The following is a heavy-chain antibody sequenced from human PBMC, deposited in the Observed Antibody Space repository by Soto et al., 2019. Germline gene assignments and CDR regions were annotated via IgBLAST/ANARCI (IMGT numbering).Heavy chain of an antibody. CDR3: ARGSYYGSGSYYPPFDD. D-gene: IGHD3-10*01. Sequence: QVQLVESGGGVVQPGRSLRLSCAASGFTFSSYGMHWVRQAPGKGLEWVGVIWYDGSNKYYADSVKGRLTISRYKSQNTLYLQMNSLRAEDTAVYYCARGSYYGSGSYYPPFDDWGQGTLVTVSS. V-gene: IGHV3-33*01. CDR2: IWYDGSNK. J-gene: IGHJ4*02. CDR1: GFTFSSYG.